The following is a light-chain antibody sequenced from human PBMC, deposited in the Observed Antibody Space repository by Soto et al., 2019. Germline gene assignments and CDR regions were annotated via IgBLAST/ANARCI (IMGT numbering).Light chain of an antibody. CDR1: QSVSSSY. Sequence: EIVLTQSPGTLSLPPGESATLSCRASQSVSSSYLAWYQQKPGQAPRLLIYGASSRATGILDRFSGSGSGTDVALSISRLEPKDFAVYYCQPYGRSPYTFGQGTKLEIK. CDR3: QPYGRSPYT. CDR2: GAS. V-gene: IGKV3-20*01. J-gene: IGKJ2*01.